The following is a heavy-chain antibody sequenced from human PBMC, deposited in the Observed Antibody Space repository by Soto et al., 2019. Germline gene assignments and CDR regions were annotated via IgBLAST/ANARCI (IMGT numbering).Heavy chain of an antibody. Sequence: SETLSLTCTVSGGSVSSGAYYWTWIRQRPGKGLEWIGYIYYSGSTYYSPSLKSRLSISLDTSKNQFSLRLSSVTAADTAMYYCARARLRAVYAFDIWGQGTMVTV. D-gene: IGHD1-20*01. CDR2: IYYSGST. J-gene: IGHJ3*02. CDR3: ARARLRAVYAFDI. CDR1: GGSVSSGAYY. V-gene: IGHV4-31*03.